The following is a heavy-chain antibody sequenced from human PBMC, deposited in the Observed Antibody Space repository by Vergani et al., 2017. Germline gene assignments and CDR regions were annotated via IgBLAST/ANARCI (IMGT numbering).Heavy chain of an antibody. V-gene: IGHV4-59*13. CDR2: IYSTGST. CDR3: ARVMYRDEASTGYRLEGMDI. J-gene: IGHJ6*02. Sequence: QVQLEESGPGLVKPSETLSLTCTVSGGSFNTYYWSCIRQSPGEGLEWIGYIYSTGSTNYNPSLNSRVTMSVETSKNQLSLKLRSVTAADTAVYFCARVMYRDEASTGYRLEGMDIWGQGTTVTISS. CDR1: GGSFNTYY. D-gene: IGHD3-9*01.